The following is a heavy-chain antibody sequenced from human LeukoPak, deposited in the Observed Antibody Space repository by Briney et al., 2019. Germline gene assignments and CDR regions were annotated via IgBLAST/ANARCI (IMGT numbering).Heavy chain of an antibody. D-gene: IGHD2-15*01. Sequence: SVKVSCKASGGTFSSYAISWVRQAPGQGLEWMGGIIPIFGTANYAQKFQGRVTITADESTSTAYMKLSSLRSEDTAVYYCARGITVVVVAATGAFDIWGQGTMVTVSS. CDR1: GGTFSSYA. CDR2: IIPIFGTA. J-gene: IGHJ3*02. CDR3: ARGITVVVVAATGAFDI. V-gene: IGHV1-69*13.